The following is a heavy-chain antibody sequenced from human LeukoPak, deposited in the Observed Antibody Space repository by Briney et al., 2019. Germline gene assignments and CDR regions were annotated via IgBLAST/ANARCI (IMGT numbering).Heavy chain of an antibody. V-gene: IGHV3-48*03. Sequence: GGSLRLSCAASGFTFSSYEMNWVRQAPGKGLEWVSYISSSGSTIYCADSVKGRFTISRDNAKNSLYLQMNSLRAEDTAVYYCARVAIFGSFDYWGQGTLVTVSS. CDR2: ISSSGSTI. CDR1: GFTFSSYE. CDR3: ARVAIFGSFDY. J-gene: IGHJ4*02. D-gene: IGHD3-3*01.